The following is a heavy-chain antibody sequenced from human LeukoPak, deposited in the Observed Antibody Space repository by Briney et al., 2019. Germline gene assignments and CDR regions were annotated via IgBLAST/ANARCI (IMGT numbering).Heavy chain of an antibody. D-gene: IGHD3-10*01. CDR2: IYTTGSTDST. V-gene: IGHV4-4*07. J-gene: IGHJ4*02. CDR3: AGFGAGSYY. Sequence: ASETLSLTCTISGGSISSSYCSWIRQPAGKGLEWIGRIYTTGSTDSTDFNPSLKSRVTMSVDTSKNQFSLKLGSVTAADTAVYYCAGFGAGSYYWGQGTLVTVSS. CDR1: GGSISSSY.